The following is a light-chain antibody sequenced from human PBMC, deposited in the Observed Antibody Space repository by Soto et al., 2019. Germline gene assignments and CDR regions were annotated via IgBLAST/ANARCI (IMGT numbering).Light chain of an antibody. CDR2: LEGSGSY. CDR3: ETWDSNIHWV. Sequence: QLVLTQSSSASASLGSSVKLTCTLSSGHSSCIIAWHQQQPGKAPRYLMKLEGSGSYNKGSGVPDRFSGSSSGADRYLTISNLQFEDEADYYCETWDSNIHWVFGGGTKVTVL. CDR1: SGHSSCI. J-gene: IGLJ3*02. V-gene: IGLV4-60*02.